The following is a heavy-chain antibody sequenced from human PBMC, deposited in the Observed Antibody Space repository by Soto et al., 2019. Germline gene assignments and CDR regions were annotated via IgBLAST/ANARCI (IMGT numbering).Heavy chain of an antibody. D-gene: IGHD2-2*01. CDR2: ISGSGGST. CDR3: AKGSNPYYYYGMDV. Sequence: GSLRLSCAASGFTFSSYAMSWVRQAPGKGLEWVSAISGSGGSTYYADSVKGRFTISRDNSKSTLYLQMNSLRAEDTAVYYCAKGSNPYYYYGMDVWGQGTTVTVSS. J-gene: IGHJ6*02. V-gene: IGHV3-23*01. CDR1: GFTFSSYA.